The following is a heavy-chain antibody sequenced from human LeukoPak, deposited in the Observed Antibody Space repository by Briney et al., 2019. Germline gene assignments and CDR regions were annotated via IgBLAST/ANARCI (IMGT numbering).Heavy chain of an antibody. CDR2: IYYSGST. V-gene: IGHV4-34*01. CDR1: GGSFSGYY. J-gene: IGHJ4*02. D-gene: IGHD6-13*01. Sequence: SETLSLTCAVYGGSFSGYYWSWIRQPPGKGLEWIGSIYYSGSTYYNPSLKSRVTISVDTSKNQFSLKLSSVTAADTAVYYCASQGEGIAAAGTGDWGQGTLVTVSS. CDR3: ASQGEGIAAAGTGD.